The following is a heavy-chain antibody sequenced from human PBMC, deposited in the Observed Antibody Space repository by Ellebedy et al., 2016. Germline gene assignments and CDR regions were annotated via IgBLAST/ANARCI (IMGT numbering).Heavy chain of an antibody. V-gene: IGHV4-34*01. CDR3: ARVGLLWFGESYGMDV. CDR1: GGSFSGYY. Sequence: SETLSLXXAVYGGSFSGYYWSWIRQPPGKGLEWIGEINHSGSTNYNPSLKSRVTMSVDTSKNQFSLKLSSVTAADTAVYYCARVGLLWFGESYGMDVWGQGTTVTVSS. J-gene: IGHJ6*02. D-gene: IGHD3-10*01. CDR2: INHSGST.